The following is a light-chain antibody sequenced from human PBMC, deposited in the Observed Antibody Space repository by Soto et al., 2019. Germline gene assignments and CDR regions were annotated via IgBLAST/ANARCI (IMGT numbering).Light chain of an antibody. CDR3: QQRSNWPST. Sequence: EIVLTQSPATLSLSPGNRATLSCRASQSVSGYLAWYQQKPGQAPRILIYDASNRATGIPARFSGSGSGTDFTPTTTSLEPEDFAVYYCQQRSNWPSTFGRGTKVEI. V-gene: IGKV3-11*01. CDR1: QSVSGY. J-gene: IGKJ4*01. CDR2: DAS.